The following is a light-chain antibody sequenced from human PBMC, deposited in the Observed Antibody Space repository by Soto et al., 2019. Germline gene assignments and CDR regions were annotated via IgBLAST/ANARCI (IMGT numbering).Light chain of an antibody. CDR1: GNDVGAYNY. J-gene: IGLJ1*01. CDR2: GVV. V-gene: IGLV2-11*01. CDR3: CSYAGGYTYL. Sequence: QSALTQPRSVSGSPGQSVTISCTGTGNDVGAYNYVSWYRQHPGRPPKLLIYGVVRWPSGVPDRFSGSKSGNTASLTISELQAEDEADYFCCSYAGGYTYLFGTGTKHTVL.